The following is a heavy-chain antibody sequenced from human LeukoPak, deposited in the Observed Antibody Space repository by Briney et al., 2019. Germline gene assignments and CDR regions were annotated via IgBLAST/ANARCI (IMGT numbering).Heavy chain of an antibody. CDR1: GGSISSSSYH. Sequence: PSETLSLTCTVSGGSISSSSYHWGWIRQPPGKGLEWIGSIYYSGSTYYNPSLKSRVTISVDTSKNQFSLKLSSVTAADTAVYYCARHDFDYWGQGTLVTVSS. CDR3: ARHDFDY. V-gene: IGHV4-39*01. CDR2: IYYSGST. J-gene: IGHJ4*02.